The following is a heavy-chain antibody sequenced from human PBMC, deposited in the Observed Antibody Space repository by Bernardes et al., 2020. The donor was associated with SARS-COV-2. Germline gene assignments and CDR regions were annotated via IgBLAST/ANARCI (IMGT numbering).Heavy chain of an antibody. CDR3: ATGPVVVAATRWFDP. J-gene: IGHJ5*02. V-gene: IGHV1-24*01. CDR2: FDPEDGET. CDR1: GYTLTALS. D-gene: IGHD2-15*01. Sequence: ASVKVSCKVSGYTLTALSMHWVRQAPGKGLEWMGGFDPEDGETIYAQKFQGRVTMTEDTSTDTAYMELSSLRSEDTAVYYCATGPVVVAATRWFDPWGQGTLVTGSA.